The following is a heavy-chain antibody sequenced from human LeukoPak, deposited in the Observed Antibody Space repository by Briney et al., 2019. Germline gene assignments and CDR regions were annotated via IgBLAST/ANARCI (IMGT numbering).Heavy chain of an antibody. J-gene: IGHJ4*02. CDR2: INSNSRYK. V-gene: IGHV3-21*01. Sequence: PGGSLRLSCAASGFTFSSYSMNWVRQAPGKGLEWVSSINSNSRYKYYADSVKGRFTISRDNAKNSLYRQINTLSAEDTAVYSCARGAGQWLVAHYFDYWGQGTLVTVSS. CDR3: ARGAGQWLVAHYFDY. CDR1: GFTFSSYS. D-gene: IGHD6-19*01.